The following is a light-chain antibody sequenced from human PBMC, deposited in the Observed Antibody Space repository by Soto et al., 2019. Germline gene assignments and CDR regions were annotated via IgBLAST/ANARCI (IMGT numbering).Light chain of an antibody. CDR3: CSYAGSSTLYV. V-gene: IGLV2-23*01. CDR1: SSDVGSYNL. Sequence: QSVLTQPASVSGSPGQSITISCTGTSSDVGSYNLVSWYQQHPGKAPKLMIYEGSERPSGVSDRFSGSKSGNTASLTISGLQAEDEADYYCCSYAGSSTLYVFGTGTKLTVL. J-gene: IGLJ1*01. CDR2: EGS.